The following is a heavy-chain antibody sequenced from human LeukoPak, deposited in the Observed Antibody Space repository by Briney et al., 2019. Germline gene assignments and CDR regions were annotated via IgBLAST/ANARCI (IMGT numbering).Heavy chain of an antibody. J-gene: IGHJ4*02. CDR2: INHSGST. CDR3: ARTPIVVVAATGPDFDY. V-gene: IGHV4-34*01. D-gene: IGHD2-15*01. Sequence: SETLSLTCTVYGGSFSGYYWSWIRQPPGKGLEWIGEINHSGSTNYNPSLKSRVTISVDTSKNQFSLKLSSVTAADAAVYYCARTPIVVVAATGPDFDYWGQGTLVTVSS. CDR1: GGSFSGYY.